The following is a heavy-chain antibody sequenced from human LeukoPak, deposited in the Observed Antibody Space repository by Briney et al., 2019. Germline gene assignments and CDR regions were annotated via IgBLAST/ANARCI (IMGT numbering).Heavy chain of an antibody. CDR3: ARRLVGATIDY. V-gene: IGHV1-46*01. Sequence: ASVKVSCKASGYTFTSYYMHWVRQAPGQGLEWMGIIDPSGGSTSYAQKFQGRVTMTRDMSTNTAYMELSSLRSEDTAVYYCARRLVGATIDYWGQGSLVSVSS. J-gene: IGHJ4*02. CDR2: IDPSGGST. D-gene: IGHD1-26*01. CDR1: GYTFTSYY.